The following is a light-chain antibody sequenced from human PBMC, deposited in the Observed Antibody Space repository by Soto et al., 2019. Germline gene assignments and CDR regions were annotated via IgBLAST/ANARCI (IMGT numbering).Light chain of an antibody. Sequence: QAVVTQSPSASASLGASVKLTCTLSSGHSNYAIAWHQQQPEKGPRYLMRVNTDGSHTKGDVIPDRFSGSSSGAERYLTISSLQSEDEADYYCQTWGTGIQVFGGGTKLTVL. J-gene: IGLJ3*02. V-gene: IGLV4-69*01. CDR2: VNTDGSH. CDR1: SGHSNYA. CDR3: QTWGTGIQV.